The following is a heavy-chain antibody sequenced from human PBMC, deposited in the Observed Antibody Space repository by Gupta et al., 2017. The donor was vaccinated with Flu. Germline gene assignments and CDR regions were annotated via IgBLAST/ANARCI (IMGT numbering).Heavy chain of an antibody. CDR2: ISGSGGST. V-gene: IGHV3-23*01. D-gene: IGHD6-19*01. CDR3: AKDPRAGKGEAYYYYGMDV. J-gene: IGHJ6*02. CDR1: GFTFSSYA. Sequence: EVQLLESGGGLVQPGGSLRLSCAASGFTFSSYAMSWVRQAPGKGLEWVSAISGSGGSTYYADSVKGRFTISRDNSKNTLYLQMNSLRAEDTAVDYCAKDPRAGKGEAYYYYGMDVWGQGTTVTVSS.